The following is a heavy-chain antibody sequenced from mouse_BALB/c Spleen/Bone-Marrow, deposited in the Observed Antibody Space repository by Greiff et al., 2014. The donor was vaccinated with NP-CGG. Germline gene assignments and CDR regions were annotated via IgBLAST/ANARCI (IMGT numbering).Heavy chain of an antibody. V-gene: IGHV1S41*01. CDR1: GYTLTNYW. CDR3: ARERYGYDGWYFDV. Sequence: DLVKPGASVKLSCKASGYTLTNYWINWIKQRPGQGLEWIGRIAPGSGSTYYNGMFKGKTTLTVDTSSSTAYIQLSSLSSEDSDVYFCARERYGYDGWYFDVWGAGTTVTVSS. D-gene: IGHD2-2*01. J-gene: IGHJ1*01. CDR2: IAPGSGST.